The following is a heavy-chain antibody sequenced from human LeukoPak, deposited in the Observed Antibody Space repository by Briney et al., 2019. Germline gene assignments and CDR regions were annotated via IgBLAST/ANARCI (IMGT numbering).Heavy chain of an antibody. CDR1: GFTFSCYA. Sequence: SGGSLRLSCAASGFTFSCYAMSWVRQAPGKGLEWVSAISYSGGSTYYADSVKGRFTISRDNTKNTLHLHMTSLRPQDTAVYYCAKHQTGYFITVFDYWGQGTLVTVSS. V-gene: IGHV3-23*01. CDR3: AKHQTGYFITVFDY. D-gene: IGHD3-9*01. CDR2: ISYSGGST. J-gene: IGHJ4*02.